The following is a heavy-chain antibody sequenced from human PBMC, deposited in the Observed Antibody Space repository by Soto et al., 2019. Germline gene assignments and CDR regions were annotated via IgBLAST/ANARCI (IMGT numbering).Heavy chain of an antibody. V-gene: IGHV4-39*01. J-gene: IGHJ4*02. Sequence: QLQLQESGPGLVKPSETLSLTCTVSGGSISSSSYYWGGIRQPPGKGLEWIGSSYYSGSTYYNPSIKSRVTLSVDTSKKQFSLTLSSVTAADTAVYYGARQDIVLMVYANDYWGQGTLVTVSS. CDR3: ARQDIVLMVYANDY. D-gene: IGHD2-8*01. CDR2: SYYSGST. CDR1: GGSISSSSYY.